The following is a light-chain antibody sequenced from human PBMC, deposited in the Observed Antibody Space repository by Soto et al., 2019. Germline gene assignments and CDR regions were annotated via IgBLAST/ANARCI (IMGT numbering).Light chain of an antibody. CDR3: QQSYSTLGT. V-gene: IGKV1-8*01. CDR2: AAS. J-gene: IGKJ1*01. CDR1: QDIGTY. Sequence: AIRMTQSPSSFSASTGDRVSITCRATQDIGTYLAWYQQIPGKAPKLLIYAASSLQSGVPSRFSGSGSGTDFTLTISSLQPEDFAAYYCQQSYSTLGTFGQGTKVDIK.